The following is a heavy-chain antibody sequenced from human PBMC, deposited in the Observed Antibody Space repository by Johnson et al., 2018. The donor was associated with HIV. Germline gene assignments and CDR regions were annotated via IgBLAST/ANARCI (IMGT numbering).Heavy chain of an antibody. CDR3: AKDLYSSSWTNDAFDI. J-gene: IGHJ3*02. CDR2: ISGSGGST. D-gene: IGHD6-13*01. CDR1: GFTFGDYY. V-gene: IGHV3-23*04. Sequence: VQLVESGGGVVQPGRSLRLSCAASGFTFGDYYMSWIRQAPGKGLEWVSGISGSGGSTYYADSVRGRVTISRDNSKNTLYLQMNSLRAEDTAVYHCAKDLYSSSWTNDAFDIWGQGTMVTVSS.